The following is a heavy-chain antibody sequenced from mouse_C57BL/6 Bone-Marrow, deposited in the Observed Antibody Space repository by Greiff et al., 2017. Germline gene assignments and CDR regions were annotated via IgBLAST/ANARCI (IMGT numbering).Heavy chain of an antibody. Sequence: EVKLMESGGGLVQSGRSLRLSCATSGFTFSDFYMEWVRQAPGKGLEWIAASRNKANDYTTEYSASVKGRFIVSRDTSQSILYLQMNALRAEDTAIYYWARDGDSNHRDMDYWGQGTSVTVSS. CDR1: GFTFSDFY. CDR3: ARDGDSNHRDMDY. V-gene: IGHV7-1*01. D-gene: IGHD2-5*01. CDR2: SRNKANDYTT. J-gene: IGHJ4*01.